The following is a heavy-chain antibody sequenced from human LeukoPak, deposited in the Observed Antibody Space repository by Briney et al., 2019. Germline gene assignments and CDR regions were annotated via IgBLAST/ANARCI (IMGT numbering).Heavy chain of an antibody. Sequence: PSETLSLTCIVSGGSISSYYWSWIRQPAGKGLEWIGRIYSTGSTNYNPSLKSRVTMSVDTSKNQFSLRLRSVTAADTAVYYCARQLAAAGTAGFDFWGQGALVTVSA. V-gene: IGHV4-4*07. D-gene: IGHD6-13*01. CDR1: GGSISSYY. CDR3: ARQLAAAGTAGFDF. CDR2: IYSTGST. J-gene: IGHJ4*02.